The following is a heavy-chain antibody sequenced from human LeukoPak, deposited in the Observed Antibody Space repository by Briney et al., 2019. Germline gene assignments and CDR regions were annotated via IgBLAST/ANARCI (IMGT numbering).Heavy chain of an antibody. Sequence: SETLSLTCAVYGGSFSGYYWSWIRQPPGKGLEWIGEINHSGSTNYNPSLKSRVTISVDTSKNQFSLKLSSVTAADTAVYYCARDPGVRWLVGFDYWGQGTLVTVSS. CDR3: ARDPGVRWLVGFDY. D-gene: IGHD6-19*01. V-gene: IGHV4-34*01. CDR2: INHSGST. CDR1: GGSFSGYY. J-gene: IGHJ4*02.